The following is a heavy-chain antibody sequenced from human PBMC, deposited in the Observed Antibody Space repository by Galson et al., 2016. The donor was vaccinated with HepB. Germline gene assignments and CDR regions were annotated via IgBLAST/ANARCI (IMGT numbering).Heavy chain of an antibody. J-gene: IGHJ6*03. V-gene: IGHV1-2*06. CDR1: GYTFTEYY. Sequence: SVKVSCKASGYTFTEYYIHWVRQAPGQGPEWMGRIHPNTGGTDYAQKSQGRVSMTRDTAITTAALELSFLRSDDTAIYYCARDKGEAGGYHYSYMDVWGKGTPVTVSS. CDR2: IHPNTGGT. D-gene: IGHD2-8*02. CDR3: ARDKGEAGGYHYSYMDV.